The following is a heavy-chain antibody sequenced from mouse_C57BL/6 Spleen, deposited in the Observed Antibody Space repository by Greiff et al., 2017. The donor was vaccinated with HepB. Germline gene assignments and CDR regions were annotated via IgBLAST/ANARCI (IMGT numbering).Heavy chain of an antibody. CDR2: IDPETGGT. D-gene: IGHD1-1*01. CDR1: GYTFTDYE. V-gene: IGHV1-15*01. J-gene: IGHJ2*01. CDR3: TRGYGSSYFDY. Sequence: VQLQQSGAELVRPGASVTLSCKASGYTFTDYEMHWVKQTPVHGLEWIGAIDPETGGTAYNQKFKGKAILTADKSSSTAYMELRSLTSEDSSVYYCTRGYGSSYFDYWGQGTTLTVSS.